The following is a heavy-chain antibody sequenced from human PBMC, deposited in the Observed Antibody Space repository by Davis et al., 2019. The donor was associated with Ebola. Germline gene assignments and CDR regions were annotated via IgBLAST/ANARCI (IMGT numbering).Heavy chain of an antibody. J-gene: IGHJ6*04. CDR3: ARVESFGERMDV. CDR2: IYYSGST. Sequence: PSETLSLTCTVSGGSISSYYWSWIRQPPGKGLEWIGYIYYSGSTNYNPSLKSRVTISVDTSKNQFSLKLSSVTAADTAVYYCARVESFGERMDVWGKGTTVTVSS. V-gene: IGHV4-59*01. D-gene: IGHD3-10*01. CDR1: GGSISSYY.